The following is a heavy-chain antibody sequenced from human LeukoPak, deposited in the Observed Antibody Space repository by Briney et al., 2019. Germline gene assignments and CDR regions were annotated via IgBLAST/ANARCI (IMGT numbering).Heavy chain of an antibody. V-gene: IGHV3-15*01. CDR1: GFTFSNAW. CDR3: TIDGQQLEGFDY. J-gene: IGHJ4*02. CDR2: IKSKTDGGTT. D-gene: IGHD1-1*01. Sequence: GGSLRLSCAASGFTFSNAWMSWVRRAPGKGLEWVGRIKSKTDGGTTDYAASVKGRFTISRDDSKNTLYLQMNSLKTEDTAVYYCTIDGQQLEGFDYWGQGTLVTVSS.